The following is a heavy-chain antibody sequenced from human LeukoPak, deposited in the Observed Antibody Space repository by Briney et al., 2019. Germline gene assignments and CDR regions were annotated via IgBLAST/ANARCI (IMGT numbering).Heavy chain of an antibody. CDR1: GYTFTGYY. V-gene: IGHV1-2*02. D-gene: IGHD5-12*01. CDR3: ARDSFQLRYSGYDFVDY. Sequence: GESLKISCKGSGYTFTGYYMHWVRQAPGQGLEWMGWINPNSGGTNYAQKFQGRVTMTRDTSISTAYMELSRLRSDDTAVYYCARDSFQLRYSGYDFVDYWGQGTLVTVSS. J-gene: IGHJ4*02. CDR2: INPNSGGT.